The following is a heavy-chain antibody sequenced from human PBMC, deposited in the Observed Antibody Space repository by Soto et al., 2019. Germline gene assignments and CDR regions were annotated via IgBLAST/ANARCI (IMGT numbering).Heavy chain of an antibody. V-gene: IGHV4-4*02. CDR3: ARMQEYYDILTGYYPVFDY. CDR2: IYHSGST. CDR1: GGSISSSNW. J-gene: IGHJ4*02. D-gene: IGHD3-9*01. Sequence: QVQLQESGPGLVKPSGTLSLTCAVSGGSISSSNWWRWVRQPPGKGLEWIGEIYHSGSTNYNPSLKSRVPISVDNSKNHFSLSLRSSTSADTAVYYCARMQEYYDILTGYYPVFDYWGQGTLVTVSS.